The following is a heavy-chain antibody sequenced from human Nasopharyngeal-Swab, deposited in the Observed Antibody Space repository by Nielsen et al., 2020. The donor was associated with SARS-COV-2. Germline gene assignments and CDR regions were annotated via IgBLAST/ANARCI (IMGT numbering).Heavy chain of an antibody. D-gene: IGHD3-22*01. J-gene: IGHJ6*04. CDR2: IYSGGST. Sequence: GESLKISCAASGFTVSSNYMSWVRQAPGKGLEWVSVIYSGGSTYYADSVKGRFTISRDNAKNSLYLQMNSLRAEDTAVYYCARPYDSSGYYSPGYMDVWGKGTTVTVSS. V-gene: IGHV3-66*01. CDR1: GFTVSSNY. CDR3: ARPYDSSGYYSPGYMDV.